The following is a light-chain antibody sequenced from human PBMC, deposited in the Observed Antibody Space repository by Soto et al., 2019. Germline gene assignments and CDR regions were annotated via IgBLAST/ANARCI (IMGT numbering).Light chain of an antibody. CDR3: QQYGSSPGT. CDR2: GAS. J-gene: IGKJ1*01. Sequence: ETVMTQSPATLSVSPGERATLSCRASQSVSSKLAWYQQKPGQAPRLLIYGASTRATGIPASFSGRGSGTDFTLTISRLEPEDFAVYYCQQYGSSPGTFGQGTKVDIK. CDR1: QSVSSK. V-gene: IGKV3-20*01.